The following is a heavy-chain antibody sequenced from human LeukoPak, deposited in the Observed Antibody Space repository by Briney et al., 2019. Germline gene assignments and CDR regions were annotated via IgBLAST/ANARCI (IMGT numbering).Heavy chain of an antibody. CDR3: ARDLYGDPILTSYNWFDP. V-gene: IGHV1-69*13. D-gene: IGHD4-17*01. J-gene: IGHJ5*02. CDR1: GYTFTGYY. Sequence: GASVKVSCKASGYTFTGYYMHWVRQAPGQGLEWMGGIIPIFGTANYAQKFQGRVTITADESTSTAYMELSSLRSEDTAVYYCARDLYGDPILTSYNWFDPWGQGTLVTVSS. CDR2: IIPIFGTA.